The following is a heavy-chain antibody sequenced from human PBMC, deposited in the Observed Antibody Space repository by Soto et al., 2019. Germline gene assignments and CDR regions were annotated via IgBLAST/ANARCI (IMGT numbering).Heavy chain of an antibody. Sequence: GGSLRLSCAASGFTVSSNYMSWVRQTPGKGLEWVSVIHSGGTTYYADSVKGRFTISRDNSKNTLYLQMNSLRAEDTAVYYCASGRRRVVAGTPIDSWGQGTLVTVSS. V-gene: IGHV3-53*01. CDR3: ASGRRRVVAGTPIDS. CDR2: IHSGGTT. J-gene: IGHJ4*02. CDR1: GFTVSSNY. D-gene: IGHD6-19*01.